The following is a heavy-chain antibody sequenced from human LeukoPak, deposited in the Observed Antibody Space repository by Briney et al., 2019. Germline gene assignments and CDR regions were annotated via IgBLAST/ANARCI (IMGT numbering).Heavy chain of an antibody. CDR2: ISSSGSTI. J-gene: IGHJ6*04. D-gene: IGHD3-10*02. Sequence: PGGSLRLSCAASGFTLSRYEMNWLRQAPGKGLEWVSYISSSGSTIYYADSVKGRFTISRDNAKNSLYLQMYSLRAEDTAIYYCAELGITMIGGVWGKGTTVTISS. CDR3: AELGITMIGGV. V-gene: IGHV3-48*03. CDR1: GFTLSRYE.